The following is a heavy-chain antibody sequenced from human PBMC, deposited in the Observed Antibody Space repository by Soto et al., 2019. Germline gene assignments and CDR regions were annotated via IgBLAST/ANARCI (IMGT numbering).Heavy chain of an antibody. V-gene: IGHV3-23*01. D-gene: IGHD3-3*01. Sequence: EVQVLESGGGLGQPGGSLRLSCAASVFTFSSYAMAWVRQAPGKGLEWVSSISCRGDRTYYADSVKGRFTISRHNSKSMLSLQINRLSADATALYYCARGPYSDSSEWFDPWGQGTLVTVSS. CDR2: ISCRGDRT. J-gene: IGHJ5*02. CDR1: VFTFSSYA. CDR3: ARGPYSDSSEWFDP.